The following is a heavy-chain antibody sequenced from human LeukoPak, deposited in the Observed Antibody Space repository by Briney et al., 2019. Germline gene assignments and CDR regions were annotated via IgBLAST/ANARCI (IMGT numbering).Heavy chain of an antibody. CDR1: RYKFANFW. V-gene: IGHV5-51*01. D-gene: IGHD2-15*01. Sequence: GESLKISCQGSRYKFANFWIGWVRQTPGKGLEWMGITYPGDSNTRYSPSFQGQVTISADKSISSAYLQWSSLKASDTAMYYCVRSPACSSGTCYPNWFDPWGQGTLVAVSS. CDR2: TYPGDSNT. J-gene: IGHJ5*02. CDR3: VRSPACSSGTCYPNWFDP.